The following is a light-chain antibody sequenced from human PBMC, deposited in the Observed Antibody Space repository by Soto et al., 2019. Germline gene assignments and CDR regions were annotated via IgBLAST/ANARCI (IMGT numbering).Light chain of an antibody. V-gene: IGKV3-20*01. Sequence: EIGLTQSPGTLSLSPGERATLSCRASHSVSSTYLAWYQQKPGQAPRLLIYGASSRATGIPDRFSGSGSGTDFTLTISRLEPEDVAVYYCQQYGSSPPYTFGQGTKLEIK. CDR2: GAS. CDR1: HSVSSTY. J-gene: IGKJ2*01. CDR3: QQYGSSPPYT.